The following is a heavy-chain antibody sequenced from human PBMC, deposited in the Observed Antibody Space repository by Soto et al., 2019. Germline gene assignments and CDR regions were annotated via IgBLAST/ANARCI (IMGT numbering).Heavy chain of an antibody. V-gene: IGHV6-1*01. D-gene: IGHD1-26*01. CDR1: GDSDSSNSAG. CDR2: TYYRSKWYY. Sequence: SQTLSLSCAITGDSDSSNSAGWSRVRQSPSRGLEWLGRTYYRSKWYYEYAVSVRGRITINPDTSKNQYSLQLNSVTPEDTAVYFCARGEQYSGRIFDYWGQGTLVTVSS. CDR3: ARGEQYSGRIFDY. J-gene: IGHJ4*01.